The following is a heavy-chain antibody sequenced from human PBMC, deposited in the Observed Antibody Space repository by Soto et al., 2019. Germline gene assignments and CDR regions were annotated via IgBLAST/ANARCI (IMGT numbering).Heavy chain of an antibody. CDR2: ISAYNGNT. CDR1: GYTFSSYG. V-gene: IGHV1-18*04. CDR3: ARDVTFGGARYFDY. D-gene: IGHD3-16*01. Sequence: GASVKVSCKASGYTFSSYGISWVRQVPGQGLEWMGRISAYNGNTNYAQKLQGRVTMTTDTSTSTAYMELRSLRSDDTAVYYCARDVTFGGARYFDYWGQGTLVTVSS. J-gene: IGHJ4*02.